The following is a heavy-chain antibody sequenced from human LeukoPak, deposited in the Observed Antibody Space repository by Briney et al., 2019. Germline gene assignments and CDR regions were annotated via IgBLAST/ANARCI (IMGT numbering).Heavy chain of an antibody. V-gene: IGHV3-53*01. Sequence: HPGGSLRLSCAASGFTVSSKYMSWVRQAPGKGLEWVSAIYSGGSTYYADSVKGRFTISRDNFKNTLYLQMNSLRAEDTAVYYCALYGSGSYWRYFDYWGQGTLVTVSS. CDR2: IYSGGST. CDR3: ALYGSGSYWRYFDY. CDR1: GFTVSSKY. D-gene: IGHD3-10*01. J-gene: IGHJ4*02.